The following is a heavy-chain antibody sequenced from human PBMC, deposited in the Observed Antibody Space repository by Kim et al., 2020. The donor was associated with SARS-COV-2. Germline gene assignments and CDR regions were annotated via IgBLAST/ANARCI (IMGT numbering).Heavy chain of an antibody. V-gene: IGHV4-4*02. J-gene: IGHJ5*02. Sequence: SETLSLTCAVSGGSISSSNWWSWVRQPPGKGLEWIGEIYHSGSTNYNPSLKSRVTISVDKSKNQCSLKLSSVTAADTAVYYCARAGGRVVVVPAATHWFDPWGQGTLVTVSS. CDR1: GGSISSSNW. CDR2: IYHSGST. D-gene: IGHD2-2*01. CDR3: ARAGGRVVVVPAATHWFDP.